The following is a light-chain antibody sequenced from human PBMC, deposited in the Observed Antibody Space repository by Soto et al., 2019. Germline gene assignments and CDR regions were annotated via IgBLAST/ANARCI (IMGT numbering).Light chain of an antibody. V-gene: IGLV2-14*01. J-gene: IGLJ3*02. CDR1: SSDFGSRDL. Sequence: QSALTQPASVSGSPGQSITISCTGTSSDFGSRDLVSWCQQHPGKAPKLIIYEVSNRPSGVSNRFSGSKSGNTASLTISGLQAEDEAHYYCTSFTSSNTWLFGGGTKLTVL. CDR3: TSFTSSNTWL. CDR2: EVS.